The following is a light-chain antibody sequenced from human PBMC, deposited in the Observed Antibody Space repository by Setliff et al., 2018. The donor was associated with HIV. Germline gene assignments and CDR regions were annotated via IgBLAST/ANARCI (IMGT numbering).Light chain of an antibody. CDR3: QVWDSDTYHQV. J-gene: IGLJ1*01. CDR2: HDT. V-gene: IGLV3-21*04. CDR1: NIGRKT. Sequence: SYELTQTPSVSVAPGQTAIINCGGHNIGRKTVRWYQQKPGQAPVVVIYHDTDRPSGIPERFSGSNSGNTATLTIRSVEAGDEADYYCQVWDSDTYHQVFGPGTKVTVL.